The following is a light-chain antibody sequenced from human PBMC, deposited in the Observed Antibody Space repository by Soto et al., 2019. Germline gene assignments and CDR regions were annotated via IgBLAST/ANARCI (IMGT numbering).Light chain of an antibody. CDR3: GSWDSSLSAYV. V-gene: IGLV1-51*01. J-gene: IGLJ1*01. Sequence: VLTQPPSVSAAPGQKVTISCCGSSSNIGGNSVSWYQQLPGTAPKLLIYDDDKRPSGIPDRFSGSKSGTSATLGITGFQTGDEADYYCGSWDSSLSAYVFATGTKVTVL. CDR2: DDD. CDR1: SSNIGGNS.